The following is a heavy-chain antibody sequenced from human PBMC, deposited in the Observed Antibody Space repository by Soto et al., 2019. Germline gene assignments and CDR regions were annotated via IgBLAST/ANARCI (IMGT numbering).Heavy chain of an antibody. J-gene: IGHJ4*02. D-gene: IGHD4-17*01. CDR1: GGSVSSTSYY. Sequence: PSETLSLTCTVSGGSVSSTSYYWTWIRQPPGKGLEWIGYIHYSGSTNYNPSLKSRVAMSVYTSKNHFSLKLSSVTAADTAVYFCVSQRTTVPTQAYFDYWGPGALVTVSS. CDR3: VSQRTTVPTQAYFDY. CDR2: IHYSGST. V-gene: IGHV4-61*01.